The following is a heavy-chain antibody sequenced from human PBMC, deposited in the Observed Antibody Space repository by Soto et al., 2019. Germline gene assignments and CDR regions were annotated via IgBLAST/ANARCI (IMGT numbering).Heavy chain of an antibody. CDR2: IIPIFCTA. CDR1: GGTFSSYA. D-gene: IGHD3-16*01. Sequence: QVQLVQSGAEVKKPGSSVKVSCKASGGTFSSYAISWVRQAPGQGRERMGGIIPIFCTANYAQKFQGRVTITADESTSTAYMELVSLRSEGTAVYYCGRDLFLRAVDVLRLYYDSGVDVGGEGTTGTVSA. CDR3: GRDLFLRAVDVLRLYYDSGVDV. J-gene: IGHJ6*04. V-gene: IGHV1-69*01.